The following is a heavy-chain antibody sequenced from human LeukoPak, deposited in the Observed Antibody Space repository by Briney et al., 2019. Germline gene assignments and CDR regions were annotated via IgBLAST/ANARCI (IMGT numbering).Heavy chain of an antibody. D-gene: IGHD3-10*01. CDR1: GFTFNNYW. J-gene: IGHJ4*02. CDR2: IKQDESEK. V-gene: IGHV3-7*01. CDR3: ATYYYGSGSSTKVDY. Sequence: GGSLRLSCAASGFTFNNYWMSWVRQAPGKGLEWVANIKQDESEKYYVDSVKGRFTISRDNAKNSLYLQVNSLRADDTAVYYCATYYYGSGSSTKVDYWGQGTLVTVSS.